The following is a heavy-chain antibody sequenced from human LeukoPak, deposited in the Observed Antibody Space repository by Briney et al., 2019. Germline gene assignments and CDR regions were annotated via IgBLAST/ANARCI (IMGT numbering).Heavy chain of an antibody. CDR2: INTNTGNP. CDR1: GYTFTSYA. D-gene: IGHD3-22*01. V-gene: IGHV7-4-1*02. J-gene: IGHJ6*02. CDR3: ARDRWGDYDSSGYLHYYYYGMDV. Sequence: ASVKVSCKASGYTFTSYAMNWVRQAPGQGLEWMGWINTNTGNPTYAQGFTGRFVFSLDTSVSTAYLQISSLKAEDTAVYYCARDRWGDYDSSGYLHYYYYGMDVWGQGTTVTVSS.